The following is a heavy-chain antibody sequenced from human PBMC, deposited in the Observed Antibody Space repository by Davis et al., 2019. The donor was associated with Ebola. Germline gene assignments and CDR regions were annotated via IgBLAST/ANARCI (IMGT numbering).Heavy chain of an antibody. CDR1: GLTFSRHS. D-gene: IGHD4-23*01. CDR2: MSSDGSNT. J-gene: IGHJ6*03. Sequence: GESLKISCAASGLTFSRHSMNWVRQAPGKGLEWVAIMSSDGSNTYYADSVKGRFTISRDNSKNTLYLQMNSLRAEDTAVYYCARGGNSIIRDYYYMDVWGKGTTVTVSS. V-gene: IGHV3-30-3*01. CDR3: ARGGNSIIRDYYYMDV.